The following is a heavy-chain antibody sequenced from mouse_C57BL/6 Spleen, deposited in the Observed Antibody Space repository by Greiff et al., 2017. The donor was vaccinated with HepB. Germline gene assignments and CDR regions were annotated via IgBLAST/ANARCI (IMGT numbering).Heavy chain of an antibody. CDR1: GYAFSSSW. CDR3: SSYYGSSSSYWYFDG. D-gene: IGHD1-1*01. CDR2: IYPGDGDT. V-gene: IGHV1-82*01. Sequence: VQLQQSGPELVKPGASVKISCKASGYAFSSSWMNWVKQRPGKGLEWIGRIYPGDGDTNYNGKFKGKATLTADKSSSTAYMQLSSLTSEDSAVYFWSSYYGSSSSYWYFDGWGTGTTVTVSS. J-gene: IGHJ1*03.